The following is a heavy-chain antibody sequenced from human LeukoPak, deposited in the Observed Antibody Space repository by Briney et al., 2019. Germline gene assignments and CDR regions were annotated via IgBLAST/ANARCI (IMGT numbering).Heavy chain of an antibody. CDR3: VRDRGDSSGYYYDYGMDF. Sequence: PGGSLRLSCAASGFTFSNYSMHWVRQAPGKGLEWVAVIWYDGSNKYYADSVKGRFTISRDNSKNTLYLQMNSLRAEDTAVYYSVRDRGDSSGYYYDYGMDFWGQGTTVTVSS. CDR1: GFTFSNYS. V-gene: IGHV3-33*01. J-gene: IGHJ6*02. D-gene: IGHD3-22*01. CDR2: IWYDGSNK.